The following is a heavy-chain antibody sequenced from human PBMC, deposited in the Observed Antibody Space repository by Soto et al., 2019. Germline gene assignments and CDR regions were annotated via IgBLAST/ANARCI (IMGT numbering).Heavy chain of an antibody. CDR1: GGTFSSYA. Sequence: QVQLVQSGAEVKKPGSSVKVSCKASGGTFSSYAISWVRQAPGQGLEWMGGIIPIFGTADYAQKFQSRVTITADESTSTAYMELSSLRSEDTAVYYCARDEVGDSGSYYRLARFDYWGQGTLVTVSS. CDR3: ARDEVGDSGSYYRLARFDY. V-gene: IGHV1-69*01. CDR2: IIPIFGTA. J-gene: IGHJ4*02. D-gene: IGHD1-26*01.